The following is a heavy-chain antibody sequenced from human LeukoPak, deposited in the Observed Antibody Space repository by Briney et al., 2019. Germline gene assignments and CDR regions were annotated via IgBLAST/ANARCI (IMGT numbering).Heavy chain of an antibody. Sequence: GGSLRLSCAASGFSFSTYGMHWVRQAAGKGLEWVALKGYGAGSIHYADSVKGRFTISRDNSKHTLYLKIEGLSAEYRAVYYGAKDRGIAHYFDYWGKESLVTVSS. CDR3: AKDRGIAHYFDY. J-gene: IGHJ4*02. CDR2: KGYGAGSI. D-gene: IGHD6-13*01. V-gene: IGHV3-30*02. CDR1: GFSFSTYG.